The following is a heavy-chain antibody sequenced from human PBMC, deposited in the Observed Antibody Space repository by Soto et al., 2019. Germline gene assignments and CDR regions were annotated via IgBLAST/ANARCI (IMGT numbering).Heavy chain of an antibody. D-gene: IGHD6-19*01. V-gene: IGHV4-39*01. CDR1: GGSISSRSYY. Sequence: QLQLQESGPGLVKPSETLSLTCTVSGGSISSRSYYWGWIRQPPGKGLEWIGSIYYSGSTYYNPSLKSRVTISVDTSKNQFSLKLSSVTAADTAVYYCARNGYSSGWYPYNYYYYGMDVWGQGTTVTVSS. J-gene: IGHJ6*02. CDR3: ARNGYSSGWYPYNYYYYGMDV. CDR2: IYYSGST.